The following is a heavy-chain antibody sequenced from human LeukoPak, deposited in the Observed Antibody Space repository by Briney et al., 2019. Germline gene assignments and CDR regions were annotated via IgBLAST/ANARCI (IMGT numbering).Heavy chain of an antibody. CDR1: GGSFSGYY. J-gene: IGHJ4*02. D-gene: IGHD6-25*01. Sequence: SETLSLTCAVYGGSFSGYYWSWIRQPPGKGLEWIGEINHSGSTNYNPSLKSRVTISVDTSKNQFSLKLSSVTAADPAVYYCARGPSSGQYVSPLDYWGQGTLVTVSS. CDR2: INHSGST. V-gene: IGHV4-34*01. CDR3: ARGPSSGQYVSPLDY.